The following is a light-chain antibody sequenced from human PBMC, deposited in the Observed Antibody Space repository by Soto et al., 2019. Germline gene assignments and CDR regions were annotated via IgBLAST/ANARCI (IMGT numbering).Light chain of an antibody. CDR3: MQALQTPLT. Sequence: IVMIQSPLSLPVTPGEAASISCRPSQSLLYTNGYNYLDWYLQKPGQSPQLLIYLGSNRASGVPDRFSGSGSGTDFTLKITKVEAEDVGVYYCMQALQTPLTFGPGTKVNIK. J-gene: IGKJ3*01. CDR1: QSLLYTNGYNY. V-gene: IGKV2-28*01. CDR2: LGS.